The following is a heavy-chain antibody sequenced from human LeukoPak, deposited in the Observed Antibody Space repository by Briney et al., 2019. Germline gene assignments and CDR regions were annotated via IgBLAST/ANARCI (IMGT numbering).Heavy chain of an antibody. Sequence: SETLSLTCTVSGDSIRSSVYYWGWIRQPPGKGLEWIGSIFYSGSTYYNPSLKSRVTVSVDTAKNQFSLKLTSVTAADTAVYFCARDRDYGDFAPGFTYFGSWGQGTLVTVSS. V-gene: IGHV4-39*07. CDR2: IFYSGST. J-gene: IGHJ4*02. CDR1: GDSIRSSVYY. D-gene: IGHD4-17*01. CDR3: ARDRDYGDFAPGFTYFGS.